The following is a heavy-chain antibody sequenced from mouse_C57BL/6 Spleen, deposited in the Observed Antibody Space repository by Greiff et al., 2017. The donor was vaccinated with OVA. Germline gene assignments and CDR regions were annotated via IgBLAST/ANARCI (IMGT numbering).Heavy chain of an antibody. V-gene: IGHV14-3*01. CDR3: ARRGEDYAMGN. CDR2: IDPANGNT. CDR1: GFHIKNTY. J-gene: IGHJ4*01. Sequence: EVQLQQSVAELVRPGASVKLSCTASGFHIKNTYMHWVKQRPEQGLEWIGRIDPANGNTKYAPKFQGKATITAEPYSNTAYLPLSSLTSESTAIYYCARRGEDYAMGNWGQGASVTVSS.